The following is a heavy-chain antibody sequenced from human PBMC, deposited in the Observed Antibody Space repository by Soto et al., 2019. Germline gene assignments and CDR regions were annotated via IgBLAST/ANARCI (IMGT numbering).Heavy chain of an antibody. CDR3: TRHDPSGRGPNYYYYGMDV. Sequence: GGSLRLSCAASGFTFSGSAMHWVRQASGKGLEWVGRIRSKANSYATAYAASVKGRFTISRDDSKNTAYLQMNSLKTEDTAVYYCTRHDPSGRGPNYYYYGMDVWGQGTTVTVSS. CDR1: GFTFSGSA. V-gene: IGHV3-73*01. J-gene: IGHJ6*02. CDR2: IRSKANSYAT.